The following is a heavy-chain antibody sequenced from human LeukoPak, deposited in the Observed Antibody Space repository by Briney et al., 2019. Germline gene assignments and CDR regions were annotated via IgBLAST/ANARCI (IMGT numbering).Heavy chain of an antibody. CDR2: INPNSGAT. CDR1: GYIFTGYY. V-gene: IGHV1-2*02. D-gene: IGHD6-13*01. J-gene: IGHJ4*02. CDR3: ARGPHIAAAGTGPQTY. Sequence: ASVKVSCKASGYIFTGYYMHWVRQASGQGLEWMGWINPNSGATDYAQRFQGRVTMTRDTSISAAYMELSSLRSDDTAVYYCARGPHIAAAGTGPQTYWGQGTLVTVSS.